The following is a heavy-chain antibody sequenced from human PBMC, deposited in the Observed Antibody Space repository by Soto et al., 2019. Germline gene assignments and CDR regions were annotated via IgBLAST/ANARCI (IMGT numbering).Heavy chain of an antibody. CDR1: GFTVSSNY. Sequence: EVQLVGSGGGLIQPGGSLRLSFAASGFTVSSNYMSWVRQAQGKGLEWVSVIYSGDTTYYADSVKGRFTISRDHSKNTLYLQMNSLRAEDTAVYYCARDLRTLYGMDVWGQGTTVTVSS. J-gene: IGHJ6*02. V-gene: IGHV3-53*01. CDR3: ARDLRTLYGMDV. CDR2: IYSGDTT.